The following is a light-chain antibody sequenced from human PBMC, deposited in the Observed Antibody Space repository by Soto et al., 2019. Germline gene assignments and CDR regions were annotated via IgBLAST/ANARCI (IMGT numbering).Light chain of an antibody. Sequence: QSALTQPASVSGSAGQSVTISCTGPRSDIGDSNFISWYQHSPGKAPRLLIYEVNNRPSGVSRRFSGSKAGNTASLTISVLLDYDEADYFCASFRSGTILVFGSGTKLTVL. V-gene: IGLV2-14*01. CDR2: EVN. CDR3: ASFRSGTILV. J-gene: IGLJ1*01. CDR1: RSDIGDSNF.